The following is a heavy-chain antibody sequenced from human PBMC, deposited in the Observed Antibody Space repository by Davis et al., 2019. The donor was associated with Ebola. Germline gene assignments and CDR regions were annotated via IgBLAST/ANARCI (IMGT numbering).Heavy chain of an antibody. V-gene: IGHV4-34*01. D-gene: IGHD4-23*01. Sequence: MPSETLSLTCAVYGGSFSYYYWSWIRQPPGKGLEWIGEINHSGSTNYNPSLKSRVTISVGTSKNQFSLKLSSVTAADTAVYYCARRGNSGTLRFWGQGTLVTVSS. CDR2: INHSGST. CDR1: GGSFSYYY. CDR3: ARRGNSGTLRF. J-gene: IGHJ4*02.